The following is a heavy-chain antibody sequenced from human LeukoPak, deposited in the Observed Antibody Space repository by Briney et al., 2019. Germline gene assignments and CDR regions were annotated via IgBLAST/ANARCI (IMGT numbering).Heavy chain of an antibody. V-gene: IGHV4-31*03. CDR2: ISDRGRT. CDR3: ARASRLGQLSLGY. J-gene: IGHJ1*01. D-gene: IGHD3-16*02. CDR1: GGSVSSGGYY. Sequence: NASETLSLTCTVSGGSVSSGGYYWSWIRQHPQKGLEWIGYISDRGRTYYNPSLMSRLTISLDTSKNQFSLRLTSVTAADTAVYYCARASRLGQLSLGYWGQGTLLTVSS.